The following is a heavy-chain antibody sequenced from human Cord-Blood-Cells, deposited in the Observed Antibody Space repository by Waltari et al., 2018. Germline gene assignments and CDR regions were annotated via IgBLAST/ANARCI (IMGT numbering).Heavy chain of an antibody. Sequence: QLQLQESGPGLVTPSETLSLTCPVCGGSISSSSYSRGWIRQPPGKGLEWIGSIHYSGSTYYNPSLKGRVTISVDTSKNQFSLKLSSVTAADTAVYYCARPGQADYWGQGTLVTVSS. CDR3: ARPGQADY. V-gene: IGHV4-39*01. CDR1: GGSISSSSYS. CDR2: IHYSGST. J-gene: IGHJ4*02.